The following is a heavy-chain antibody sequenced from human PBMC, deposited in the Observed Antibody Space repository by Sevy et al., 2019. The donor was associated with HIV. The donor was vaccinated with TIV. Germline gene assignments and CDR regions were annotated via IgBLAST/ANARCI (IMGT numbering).Heavy chain of an antibody. Sequence: GGSLRLSCAASGFPFNDHAMHWVRQVPGKGLEWVSGISWNSRNIGYVDSVKGRFTISRDNAKNSLYLQMNSLRAEDTAVYYCARPYRTDPFYYSGSGGYYYPSYFDYWGQGTLVTVSS. J-gene: IGHJ4*02. V-gene: IGHV3-9*01. CDR2: ISWNSRNI. D-gene: IGHD3-22*01. CDR3: ARPYRTDPFYYSGSGGYYYPSYFDY. CDR1: GFPFNDHA.